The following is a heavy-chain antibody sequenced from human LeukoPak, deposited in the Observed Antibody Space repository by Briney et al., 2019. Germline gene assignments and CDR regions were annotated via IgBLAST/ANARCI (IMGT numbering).Heavy chain of an antibody. CDR2: IGNNGGGI. CDR1: GDSISSNN. V-gene: IGHV3-23*01. CDR3: AIDPNWGTHS. Sequence: GTLSLTCAVSGDSISSNNWWSWVRQPPGKGLEWVSIIGNNGGGIHYADSVKGRFTISRDNSKDALYLQMNSLRVEDTAVYYCAIDPNWGTHSWGQGVLVTVSS. J-gene: IGHJ4*02. D-gene: IGHD7-27*01.